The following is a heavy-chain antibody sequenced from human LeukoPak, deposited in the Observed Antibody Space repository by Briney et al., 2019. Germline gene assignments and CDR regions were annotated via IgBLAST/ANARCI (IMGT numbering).Heavy chain of an antibody. CDR1: GFTFSSYA. CDR2: ISTSGGST. Sequence: GRSLRLSCAASGFTFSSYAMHRVRQAPGKGLEWVSGISTSGGSTYYADSVKGRFTISRDNSKNTLYLQMDSVRGEDTAIYYCAKDPPTVVANAFHIWGQGTMVTVSS. CDR3: AKDPPTVVANAFHI. J-gene: IGHJ3*02. V-gene: IGHV3-23*01. D-gene: IGHD4-17*01.